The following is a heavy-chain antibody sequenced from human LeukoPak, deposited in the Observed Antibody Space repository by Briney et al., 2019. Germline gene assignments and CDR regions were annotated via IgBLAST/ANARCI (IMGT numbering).Heavy chain of an antibody. Sequence: ASVKVSCKTSGYTFTNYYLHWVRQTPGQGLEWMGMINPSVGVTTYAPKFQGRVSMTRDTSTITVYMELKSLISEDTAVYYCARPSSPAAGQWLRGDFGPWGQGTLVTVSS. J-gene: IGHJ5*02. CDR3: ARPSSPAAGQWLRGDFGP. CDR2: INPSVGVT. D-gene: IGHD3-22*01. CDR1: GYTFTNYY. V-gene: IGHV1-46*01.